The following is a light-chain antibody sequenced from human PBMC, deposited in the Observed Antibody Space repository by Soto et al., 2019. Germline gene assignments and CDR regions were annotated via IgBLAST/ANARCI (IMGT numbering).Light chain of an antibody. CDR2: GAS. Sequence: EIVLTQSPATLSLSPGERATLSCRASQSVSSSYLAWYQQKPGQAPRLLIYGASSRATGIPDRFSGSGSGTDFTLTISRLEPEDFEVYYCQQYGSSPLFTFGPGTKVDIK. CDR3: QQYGSSPLFT. V-gene: IGKV3-20*01. CDR1: QSVSSSY. J-gene: IGKJ3*01.